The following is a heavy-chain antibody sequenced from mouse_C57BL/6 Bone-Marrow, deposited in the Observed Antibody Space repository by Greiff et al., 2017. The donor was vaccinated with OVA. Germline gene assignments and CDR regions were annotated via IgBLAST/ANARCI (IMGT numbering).Heavy chain of an antibody. CDR1: GFTFSDYY. CDR3: ARQGYYGWYFDV. J-gene: IGHJ1*03. CDR2: ISNGGGST. D-gene: IGHD1-1*01. Sequence: EVKLVESGGGLVQPGGSLKLSCAASGFTFSDYYMYWVRQTPEKRLEWVAYISNGGGSTYYPDTVKGRFTISRDNAKNTLYLQMSRLKAEDTAMYYCARQGYYGWYFDVWGTGTTVTVSS. V-gene: IGHV5-12*01.